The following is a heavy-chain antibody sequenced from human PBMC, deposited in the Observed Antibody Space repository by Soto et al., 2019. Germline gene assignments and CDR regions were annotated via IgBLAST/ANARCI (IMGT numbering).Heavy chain of an antibody. CDR3: AKAAAGIPYYFDY. CDR2: ISYDGSNK. CDR1: GFTFSSYG. V-gene: IGHV3-30*18. Sequence: GGSLRLSCAASGFTFSSYGMHWVRQAPGKGLEWVAVISYDGSNKYYADSVKGRFTISRDNSKNTLYLQMNSLRAEDTAVYYCAKAAAGIPYYFDYWGQGTLVTVSS. J-gene: IGHJ4*02. D-gene: IGHD6-13*01.